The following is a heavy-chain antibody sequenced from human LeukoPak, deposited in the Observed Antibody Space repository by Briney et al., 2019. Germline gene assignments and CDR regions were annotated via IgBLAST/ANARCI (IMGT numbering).Heavy chain of an antibody. CDR3: ASQVIVVVVAATPGASWFPP. J-gene: IGHJ5*02. V-gene: IGHV4-34*01. CDR2: INHSGST. CDR1: GGSFSGCY. D-gene: IGHD2-15*01. Sequence: PSETLSLTCAVYGGSFSGCYWTWIRQPPGKGLEWIGEINHSGSTNYNPSLKSRVTISVDTSKNQFSLKLSSVTAADTAVYYCASQVIVVVVAATPGASWFPPWPEGTLVSVSS.